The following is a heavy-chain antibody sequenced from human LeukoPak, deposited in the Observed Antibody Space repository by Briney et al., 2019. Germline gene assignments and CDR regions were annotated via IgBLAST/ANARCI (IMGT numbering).Heavy chain of an antibody. J-gene: IGHJ4*02. CDR3: ARSHSSGWYLGGDY. V-gene: IGHV4-59*01. D-gene: IGHD6-19*01. Sequence: PSETLSLTCTVSGGSISSYYWSWIRQPPGKGLEWIGYIYYSGSTNYNPSLKSRVTISVDTSKNQFSLKLSSVTAADTAVYYCARSHSSGWYLGGDYWGQGTLVTVSS. CDR1: GGSISSYY. CDR2: IYYSGST.